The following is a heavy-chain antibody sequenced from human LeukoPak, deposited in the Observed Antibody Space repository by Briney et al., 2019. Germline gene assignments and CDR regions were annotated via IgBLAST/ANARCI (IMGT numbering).Heavy chain of an antibody. J-gene: IGHJ6*03. D-gene: IGHD3-3*01. Sequence: GGYLRRPWSATGFRVSSYDMSWVRQAPGKGLEWVSAISSSGSNTNYANSVKGRFIISRDNSKNTLYLQMNSLRAEGTAIYYCAKALTDELMSRSHYDFWSGYHPSGTVYYYMDVWGKGTTVTVSS. CDR3: AKALTDELMSRSHYDFWSGYHPSGTVYYYMDV. CDR2: ISSSGSNT. V-gene: IGHV3-23*01. CDR1: GFRVSSYD.